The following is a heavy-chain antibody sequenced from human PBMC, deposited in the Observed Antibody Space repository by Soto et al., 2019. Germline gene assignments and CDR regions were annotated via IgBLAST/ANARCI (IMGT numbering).Heavy chain of an antibody. V-gene: IGHV5-51*01. CDR3: GADTARTYYFYAMDV. D-gene: IGHD5-18*01. Sequence: GESLKISCKGSGYSLTNYWIGWVRQMPGKGLEWMGIIYPGDSDARYSPSFQGQVTMSVDESSSTAYLQWDSLKASDTAIYYCGADTARTYYFYAMDVWGQGTTVTVSS. J-gene: IGHJ6*02. CDR2: IYPGDSDA. CDR1: GYSLTNYW.